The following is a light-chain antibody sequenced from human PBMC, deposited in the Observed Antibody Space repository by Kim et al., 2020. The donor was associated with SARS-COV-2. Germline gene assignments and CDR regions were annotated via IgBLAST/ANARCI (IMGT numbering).Light chain of an antibody. Sequence: PAGERSTLSCRASQSVTAHKLAGIQQKHGQAPRFLIYRASSRATGIPDRFSGSGSGTDFTLTISRLEPEDFAVYYCQQYFTAPLTVGGGTRVEI. J-gene: IGKJ4*01. V-gene: IGKV3-20*01. CDR1: QSVTAHK. CDR2: RAS. CDR3: QQYFTAPLT.